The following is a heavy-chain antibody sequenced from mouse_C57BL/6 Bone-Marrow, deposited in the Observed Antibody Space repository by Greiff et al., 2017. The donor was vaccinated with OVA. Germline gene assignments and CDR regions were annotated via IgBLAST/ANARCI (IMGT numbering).Heavy chain of an antibody. CDR1: GYTFTSYG. CDR2: IYIGNGYT. D-gene: IGHD4-1*01. J-gene: IGHJ4*01. Sequence: EVKLMESGAELVRPGSSVKMSCKTSGYTFTSYGINWVKQRPGQGLEWIGYIYIGNGYTEYNEKFKGKATLTSYPSSSPAYMQLSSLTSEDSAIYFCARDETGRGDYWGQGTSVTVSS. V-gene: IGHV1-58*01. CDR3: ARDETGRGDY.